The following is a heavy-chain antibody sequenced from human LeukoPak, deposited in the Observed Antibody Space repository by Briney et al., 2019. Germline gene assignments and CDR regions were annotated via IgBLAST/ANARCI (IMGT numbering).Heavy chain of an antibody. J-gene: IGHJ1*01. V-gene: IGHV3-33*08. CDR2: IWYDGSNK. CDR3: ARDREIAAAARGYFRH. Sequence: GGSLRLSCAGSTFIFSIFAMQWVRQAPGKELEWVEVIWYDGSNKYYADSVKGRFTISRDNSKNTLYLQMNSLRAEDTAVYYCARDREIAAAARGYFRHWGQGTLVTVSS. D-gene: IGHD6-13*01. CDR1: TFIFSIFA.